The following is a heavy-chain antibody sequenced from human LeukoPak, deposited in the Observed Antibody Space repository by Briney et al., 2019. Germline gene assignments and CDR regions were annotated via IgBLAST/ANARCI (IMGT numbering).Heavy chain of an antibody. V-gene: IGHV1-18*01. CDR2: ISAYNGNT. Sequence: GASVKVSCKASGYTFTSYGISWVRQAPGQGLEWMGWISAYNGNTNYAQKLQGRVTMTTDTSTSTAYMELRSLRSDDTAVYYCARDRVLRYFGWLNHYGMDVWGQGTTVTVSS. J-gene: IGHJ6*02. D-gene: IGHD3-9*01. CDR1: GYTFTSYG. CDR3: ARDRVLRYFGWLNHYGMDV.